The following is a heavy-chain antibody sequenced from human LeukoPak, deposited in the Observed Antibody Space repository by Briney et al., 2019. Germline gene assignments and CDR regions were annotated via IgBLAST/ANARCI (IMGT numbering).Heavy chain of an antibody. Sequence: GGSLRLSCAASGFTFDDYAMHWVRQAPGKGLEWVPLISGDGGSTYYADSVKGRFTISRDNSKNSLYPQMNSLRTEDTAFYYCAEDNLGYYWGQGTLVTVSS. CDR3: AEDNLGYY. J-gene: IGHJ4*02. CDR1: GFTFDDYA. V-gene: IGHV3-43*02. D-gene: IGHD3-16*01. CDR2: ISGDGGST.